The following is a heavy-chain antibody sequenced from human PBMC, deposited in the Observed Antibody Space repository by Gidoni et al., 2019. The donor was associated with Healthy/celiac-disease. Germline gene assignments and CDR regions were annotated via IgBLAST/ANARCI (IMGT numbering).Heavy chain of an antibody. CDR1: GFTFSSYS. J-gene: IGHJ5*02. D-gene: IGHD2-15*01. V-gene: IGHV3-21*01. CDR2: ISSSSSYI. CDR3: ARDSQDIVVVVAATPDWFDP. Sequence: EVQLVESGGGLVKPGGSLRLSCAASGFTFSSYSMTWVRQAPGKGLEWVSSISSSSSYIYYADSVKGRFTISRDNAKNSLYLQMNSLRAEDTAVYYCARDSQDIVVVVAATPDWFDPWGQGTLVTVSS.